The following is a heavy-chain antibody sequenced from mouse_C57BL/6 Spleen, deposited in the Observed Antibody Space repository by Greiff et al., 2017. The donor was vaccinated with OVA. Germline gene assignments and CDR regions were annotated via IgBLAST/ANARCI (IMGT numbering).Heavy chain of an antibody. CDR1: GYTFTSYW. CDR2: INPSNGGT. Sequence: QVQLQQPGPELVKPGASVKLSCKASGYTFTSYWMHWVKQRPGQGLEWIGNINPSNGGTNYNEKFKSKATLTVDKSSSTAYMQLSSLTSEDSAVYYCAGALITTVVAKIYYAMDYWGQGTSVTVSS. J-gene: IGHJ4*01. CDR3: AGALITTVVAKIYYAMDY. V-gene: IGHV1-53*01. D-gene: IGHD1-1*01.